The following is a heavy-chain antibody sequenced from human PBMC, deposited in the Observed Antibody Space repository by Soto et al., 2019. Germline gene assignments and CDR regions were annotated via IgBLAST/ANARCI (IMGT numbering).Heavy chain of an antibody. J-gene: IGHJ1*01. CDR3: FRSAVSWEWDFHA. V-gene: IGHV3-21*01. Sequence: GRSVRLSCAASGFSFSSYSMNWVRQAPGKGLEWVSSISSSSSYIYYADSVKGRFTISRDNAKNSLYLQKNSLRAEDTAVYYYFRSAVSWEWDFHAWAHGTLV. D-gene: IGHD1-26*01. CDR1: GFSFSSYS. CDR2: ISSSSSYI.